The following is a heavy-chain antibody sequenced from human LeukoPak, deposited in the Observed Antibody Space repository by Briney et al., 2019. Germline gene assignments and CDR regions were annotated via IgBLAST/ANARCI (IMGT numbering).Heavy chain of an antibody. J-gene: IGHJ4*02. CDR2: INHSGST. CDR3: ARGYGGLRGWYGREKKFDY. D-gene: IGHD6-19*01. CDR1: GGSISSGGYY. V-gene: IGHV4-39*07. Sequence: PSETLSLTCTVSGGSISSGGYYWSWIRQPPGKGLEWIGEINHSGSTNYNPSLKSRVTISVDTSKNQFSLKLSSVTAADTAVYYCARGYGGLRGWYGREKKFDYWGQGTLVTVSS.